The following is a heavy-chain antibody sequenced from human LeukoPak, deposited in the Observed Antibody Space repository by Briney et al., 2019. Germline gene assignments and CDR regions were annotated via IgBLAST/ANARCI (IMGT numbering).Heavy chain of an antibody. CDR3: ARDRYFDN. V-gene: IGHV4-59*11. CDR1: GGSFTSHY. CDR2: YSGST. J-gene: IGHJ4*02. Sequence: SETLSLTCTVSGGSFTSHYWGWIRQPPGKGLEWIGYYSGSTNYNPSLKSRATILADTSKNQLSLKLTSVTAADTAVYYCARDRYFDNWGQGILVTGSS.